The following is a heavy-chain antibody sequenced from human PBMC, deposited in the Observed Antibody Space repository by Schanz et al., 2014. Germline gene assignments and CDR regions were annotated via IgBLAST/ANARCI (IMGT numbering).Heavy chain of an antibody. CDR2: IWFDGNNK. V-gene: IGHV3-33*01. J-gene: IGHJ3*02. Sequence: QVQLVQSGGGVVQPGGSLRLSCAASGFTFTSYSMHWVRQAPGRGLEWVAVIWFDGNNKYYADSVKGRFTISRDNSKNTLYLQMNSLRAEDTALYYCASERGYSYGYGAFDIWGQGTMVTVSS. CDR1: GFTFTSYS. D-gene: IGHD5-18*01. CDR3: ASERGYSYGYGAFDI.